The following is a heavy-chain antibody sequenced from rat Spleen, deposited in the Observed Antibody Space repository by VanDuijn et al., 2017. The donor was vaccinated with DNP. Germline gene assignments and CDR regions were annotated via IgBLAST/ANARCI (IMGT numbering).Heavy chain of an antibody. CDR2: ISASGGST. V-gene: IGHV5-19*01. Sequence: EVQLVESGGGLVQPGSSLNLSCAASGFPFSYYGMAWVRQAPKKGLEWVASISASGGSTSYRDSVKGRFTISRDNAKSTLYLQMDSLRSEDTATYYCTTDFERGYWGQGVMVTVSS. D-gene: IGHD1-11*01. CDR3: TTDFERGY. CDR1: GFPFSYYG. J-gene: IGHJ2*01.